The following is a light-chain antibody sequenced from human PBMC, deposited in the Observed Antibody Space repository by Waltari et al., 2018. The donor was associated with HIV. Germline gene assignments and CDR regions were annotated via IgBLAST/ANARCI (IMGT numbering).Light chain of an antibody. CDR1: QSGSSSY. CDR3: QQYGSSPLT. V-gene: IGKV3-20*01. CDR2: GAS. J-gene: IGKJ4*01. Sequence: EIVLTQSPGTLSLSPGERATLSCRASQSGSSSYLAWYQQKPGQAPRLLIYGASSRATDLPDRFSGSGSGTDFTLTISRLEPEDFAVYYCQQYGSSPLTFGGGTKVEIK.